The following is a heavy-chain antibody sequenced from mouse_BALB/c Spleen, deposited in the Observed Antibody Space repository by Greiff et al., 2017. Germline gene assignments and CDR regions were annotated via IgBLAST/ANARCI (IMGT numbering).Heavy chain of an antibody. J-gene: IGHJ4*01. CDR2: INPSTGYT. D-gene: IGHD2-4*01. CDR3: ATRATMITFYAMDY. Sequence: VQLQQSGAELAKPGASVKMSCKASGYTFTSYWMHWVKQRPGQGLEWIGYINPSTGYTEYNQKFKGKATLTADKSSSTAYMQLSSLTSEDSAVYYCATRATMITFYAMDYWGQGTSVTVSS. V-gene: IGHV1-7*01. CDR1: GYTFTSYW.